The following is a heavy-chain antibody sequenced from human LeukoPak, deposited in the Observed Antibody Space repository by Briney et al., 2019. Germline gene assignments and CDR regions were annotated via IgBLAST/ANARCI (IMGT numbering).Heavy chain of an antibody. J-gene: IGHJ4*02. CDR1: GGSISSYY. CDR3: AAALKRSSGGSLYSSGWYAPDY. V-gene: IGHV4-59*01. D-gene: IGHD6-19*01. CDR2: IYYSGST. Sequence: SETLSLTCTVSGGSISSYYWSWIRQPPGKGLEWIGYIYYSGSTYYNPSLKSRVTISVDTSKNQFSLKLSSVTAADTAVYYCAAALKRSSGGSLYSSGWYAPDYWGQGTLVTVSS.